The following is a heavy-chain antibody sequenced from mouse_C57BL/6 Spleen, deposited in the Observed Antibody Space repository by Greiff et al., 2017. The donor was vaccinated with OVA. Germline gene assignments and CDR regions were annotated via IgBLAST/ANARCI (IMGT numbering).Heavy chain of an antibody. CDR1: GYTFTSYW. V-gene: IGHV1-61*01. Sequence: QVQLQQPGAELVRPGSSVKLSCKASGYTFTSYWMDWVQQRPGQGLEWIGNIYPSDSAIPYNQKFKDKATLTVDKSSSPAYMQLSSLTSEDSAVYYCAREPYYYGTRSDFDYWGKGTTLTVSS. CDR3: AREPYYYGTRSDFDY. CDR2: IYPSDSAI. J-gene: IGHJ2*01. D-gene: IGHD1-1*01.